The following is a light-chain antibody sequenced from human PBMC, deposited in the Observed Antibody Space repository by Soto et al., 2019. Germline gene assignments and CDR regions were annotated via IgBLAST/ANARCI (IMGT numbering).Light chain of an antibody. Sequence: EIVMTQSPATLSVSPGERVTPSCRASQSINYNLAWYQQKPGQAPRLLIQGASTRATGIPVRFSGSGSGTEFTLTISSLRSEDFAVYYCQQYKNWYTFGQGTKLEIK. J-gene: IGKJ2*01. CDR3: QQYKNWYT. CDR2: GAS. CDR1: QSINYN. V-gene: IGKV3-15*01.